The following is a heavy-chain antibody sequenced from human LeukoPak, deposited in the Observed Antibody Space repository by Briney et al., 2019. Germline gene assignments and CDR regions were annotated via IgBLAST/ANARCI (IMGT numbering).Heavy chain of an antibody. Sequence: GGSLRLSCAASGFTFSSHWMHWVRQAPGKGLEWVAVISYDGSNKYYADSVKGRFTISRDNSKNTLYLQMNSLRAEDTAVYYCAKSGYYGSGSYQYYFDYWGQGTLVTVSS. CDR2: ISYDGSNK. V-gene: IGHV3-30*18. CDR3: AKSGYYGSGSYQYYFDY. J-gene: IGHJ4*02. D-gene: IGHD3-10*01. CDR1: GFTFSSHW.